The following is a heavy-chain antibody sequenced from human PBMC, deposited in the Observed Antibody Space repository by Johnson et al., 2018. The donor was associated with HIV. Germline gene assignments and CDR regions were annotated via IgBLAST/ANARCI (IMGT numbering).Heavy chain of an antibody. Sequence: VPLVASGGGVVQPGRSLRLSCTASGFTFSSYGMHWVRQAPGKGLEWVAVIWSDGSNKYYADSVKGRFTISRDNSKNTLYLQMNSLRAEDTAVYYCARVRQWLVEEAFDIWGQGTMVTVSS. CDR3: ARVRQWLVEEAFDI. CDR2: IWSDGSNK. CDR1: GFTFSSYG. J-gene: IGHJ3*02. D-gene: IGHD6-19*01. V-gene: IGHV3-33*01.